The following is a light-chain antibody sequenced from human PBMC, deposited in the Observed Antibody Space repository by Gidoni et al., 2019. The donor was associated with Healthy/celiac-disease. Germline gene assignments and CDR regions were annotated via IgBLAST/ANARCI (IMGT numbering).Light chain of an antibody. Sequence: QSALTQPASVSGSTGQSITISCTGTSSDVGGYNYVSWYQQHPGKAPKLMIYDVINRPSGVSNRFSGSKSCNTASLTISGLQAEDEADYYCSSYTSSSTWVFGGGPKLTVL. J-gene: IGLJ3*02. CDR1: SSDVGGYNY. CDR2: DVI. CDR3: SSYTSSSTWV. V-gene: IGLV2-14*01.